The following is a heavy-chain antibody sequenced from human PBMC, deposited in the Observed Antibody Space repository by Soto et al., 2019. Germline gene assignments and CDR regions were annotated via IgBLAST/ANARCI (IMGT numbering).Heavy chain of an antibody. D-gene: IGHD3-22*01. J-gene: IGHJ4*01. CDR1: GFTFRNYW. Sequence: LRLSCAASGFTFRNYWMHWVRQAPGKGLLWVSRIKTDGSSTTYADSVKGRFAISRDNAKNTLYLQMNSLRAEDTAVYYCARDQVDNRGYYFLDYWGHGTLVTVSS. CDR2: IKTDGSST. V-gene: IGHV3-74*01. CDR3: ARDQVDNRGYYFLDY.